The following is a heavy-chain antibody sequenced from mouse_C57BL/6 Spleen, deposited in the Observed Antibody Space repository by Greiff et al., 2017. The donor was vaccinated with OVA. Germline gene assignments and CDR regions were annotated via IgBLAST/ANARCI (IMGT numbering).Heavy chain of an antibody. J-gene: IGHJ3*01. V-gene: IGHV1-22*01. CDR1: GYTFTDYN. Sequence: EVKLQQSGPELVKPGASVKMSCKASGYTFTDYNMHWVKQSHGKSLEWIGYINPNNGGTSYNQKFKGKATLTVNKSSSTAYMELRSLTSEDSAVYYCASEGEAWFAYWGQGTLVTVSA. CDR2: INPNNGGT. CDR3: ASEGEAWFAY.